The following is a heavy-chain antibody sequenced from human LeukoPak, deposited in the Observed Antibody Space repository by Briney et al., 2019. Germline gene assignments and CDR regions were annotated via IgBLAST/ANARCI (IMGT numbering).Heavy chain of an antibody. V-gene: IGHV1-8*03. J-gene: IGHJ4*02. CDR1: GYTFTSYD. Sequence: GASVKVSCKASGYTFTSYDINWVRQATGQGLEWMGWMNPNSGNTGYAQKFQGRVTITRNTSISTAYMELSSLRSEDTAIYYCARVFSSSFRFDDWGQGTLVTVSS. CDR2: MNPNSGNT. D-gene: IGHD6-13*01. CDR3: ARVFSSSFRFDD.